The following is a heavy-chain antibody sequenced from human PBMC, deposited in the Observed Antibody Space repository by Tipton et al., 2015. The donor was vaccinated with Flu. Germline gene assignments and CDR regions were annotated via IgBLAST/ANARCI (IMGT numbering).Heavy chain of an antibody. V-gene: IGHV4-38-2*01. CDR1: GDSISSDYY. Sequence: TLSLTCAVSGDSISSDYYWAWIRQFPGKGLEWIGTVARTGDAIYNSSLKSRVTLSVDTSKNLFSLTMKSVTATDMAVYYCARRYYSNYVSDPKSWFDSWGQGTLVAVSS. CDR3: ARRYYSNYVSDPKSWFDS. J-gene: IGHJ5*01. CDR2: VARTGDA. D-gene: IGHD4-11*01.